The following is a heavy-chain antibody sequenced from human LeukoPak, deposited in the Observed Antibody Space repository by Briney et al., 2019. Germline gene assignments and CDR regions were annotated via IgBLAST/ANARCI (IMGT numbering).Heavy chain of an antibody. CDR1: GGSFSGYY. J-gene: IGHJ3*02. CDR2: INHSGST. D-gene: IGHD3-16*01. CDR3: ASLEEGLSKHDAFDI. Sequence: SETLSLTCAVYGGSFSGYYWSWIRQPPGKGLEWIGEINHSGSTNYNPSLKSRVTISVDTSKNQFSLKLSSVTAADTAVYYCASLEEGLSKHDAFDIWGRGTMVTVSS. V-gene: IGHV4-34*01.